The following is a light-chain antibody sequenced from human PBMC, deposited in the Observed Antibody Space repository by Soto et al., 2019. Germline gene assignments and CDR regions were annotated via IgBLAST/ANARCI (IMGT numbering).Light chain of an antibody. CDR2: HVS. CDR1: GTDVGQYNY. J-gene: IGLJ1*01. Sequence: QSALTQPPSASGSPGQSVTISCTGAGTDVGQYNYVSWYQQHPGKAPKLLIHHVSRRPSGVPARFSGSKSGNTASLTVSGLQTEDEADYYCCSYAGSGTDNYVFGSGTKLTVL. CDR3: CSYAGSGTDNYV. V-gene: IGLV2-8*01.